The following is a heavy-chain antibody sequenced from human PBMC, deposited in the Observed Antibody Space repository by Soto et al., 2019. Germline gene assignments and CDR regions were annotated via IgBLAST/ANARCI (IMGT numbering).Heavy chain of an antibody. V-gene: IGHV1-8*01. CDR3: ARVLSGSGNSGSDY. D-gene: IGHD2-15*01. J-gene: IGHJ4*02. CDR1: GYTFTTYD. Sequence: QVQLVQSGAEVKKPGASVKVSCKASGYTFTTYDINWVRQATGQGLEWMGWMNPNSGNTGYAQKFQGRVTMTRNTSISTAYMELSSLRSEDTAVYYCARVLSGSGNSGSDYWGQGTLVTVSS. CDR2: MNPNSGNT.